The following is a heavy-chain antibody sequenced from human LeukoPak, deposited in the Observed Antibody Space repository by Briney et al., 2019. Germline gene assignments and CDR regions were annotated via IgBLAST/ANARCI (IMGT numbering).Heavy chain of an antibody. J-gene: IGHJ6*03. D-gene: IGHD3-10*01. V-gene: IGHV4-38-2*02. CDR3: ARLYGSGSYYTILYYYYMDV. CDR2: IYHSGST. Sequence: SETLSLTCTVSGYSISSGYYWGWIRQPPGKGLEWIGSIYHSGSTYYNPSLKSRVTISVDTSKNQFSLKLSSVTAADTAVYYCARLYGSGSYYTILYYYYMDVWGKGTTVTISS. CDR1: GYSISSGYY.